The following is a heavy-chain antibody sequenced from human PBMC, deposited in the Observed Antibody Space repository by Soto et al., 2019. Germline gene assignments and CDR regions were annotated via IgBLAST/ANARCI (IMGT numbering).Heavy chain of an antibody. CDR1: GFTFSNYP. J-gene: IGHJ1*01. Sequence: EVQVSESWGGLVQPGGSLRLSCATSGFTFSNYPMNWVRQAPGKGLEWVSGISAGGDRTYYADAVKGRFTIFRANSTNSVYLRMNSLRVDDTAVYYCARRVWGQGTLVTVSS. V-gene: IGHV3-23*01. CDR2: ISAGGDRT. CDR3: ARRV.